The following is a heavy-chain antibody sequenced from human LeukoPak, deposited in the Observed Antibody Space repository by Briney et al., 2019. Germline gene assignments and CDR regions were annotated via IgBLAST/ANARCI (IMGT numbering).Heavy chain of an antibody. J-gene: IGHJ5*02. D-gene: IGHD2-2*01. CDR2: INPNSGGT. CDR3: ARSLFVVVPAAMFVEDWFDP. V-gene: IGHV1-2*02. Sequence: ASVKVSCKASGYTFTGYYMHWVRQAPGQGLEWMGWINPNSGGTNYAQKFQGRATMTRDTSISTAYMELSRLRSDDTAVYYCARSLFVVVPAAMFVEDWFDPWGQGTLVTVSS. CDR1: GYTFTGYY.